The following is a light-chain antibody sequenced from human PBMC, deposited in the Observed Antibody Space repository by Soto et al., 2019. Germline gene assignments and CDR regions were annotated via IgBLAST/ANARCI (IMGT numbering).Light chain of an antibody. Sequence: LTQSALPLSLSPANRVTSTCRASQTISTWMAWYQQKPGKAPKLLVYDASTLQSGVASRFSGSGSGTEFTLTISSLQPDDFATYYCQQYNSYSWTFGQGTKVDI. V-gene: IGKV1-5*01. J-gene: IGKJ1*01. CDR2: DAS. CDR1: QTISTW. CDR3: QQYNSYSWT.